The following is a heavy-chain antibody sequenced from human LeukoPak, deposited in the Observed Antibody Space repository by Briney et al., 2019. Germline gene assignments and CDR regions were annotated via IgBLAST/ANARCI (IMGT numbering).Heavy chain of an antibody. D-gene: IGHD3-3*01. Sequence: ASVKVSCKASGYTFTGYYMHWVRQAPGQGLEWMGWINPNSGGPNYAQKFQGRVTMTRDTSISTAYMELSRLRSDDTAVYYCASGITIFGVVPASGYFDYWGQGTLVTVSS. CDR3: ASGITIFGVVPASGYFDY. V-gene: IGHV1-2*02. CDR1: GYTFTGYY. CDR2: INPNSGGP. J-gene: IGHJ4*02.